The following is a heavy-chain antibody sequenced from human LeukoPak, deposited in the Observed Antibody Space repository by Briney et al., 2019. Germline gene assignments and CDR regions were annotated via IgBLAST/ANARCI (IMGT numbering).Heavy chain of an antibody. Sequence: APVKVSCKASGYTFTSYAMHWVRQAPGQRLEWMGWINAGNGNTKYSQKFQGRVTTTRDTSASTAYMELSSLRSEDTAVYYCARDKRYSSSWTGMGYWGQGTLVTVSS. CDR3: ARDKRYSSSWTGMGY. D-gene: IGHD6-13*01. V-gene: IGHV1-3*01. J-gene: IGHJ4*02. CDR1: GYTFTSYA. CDR2: INAGNGNT.